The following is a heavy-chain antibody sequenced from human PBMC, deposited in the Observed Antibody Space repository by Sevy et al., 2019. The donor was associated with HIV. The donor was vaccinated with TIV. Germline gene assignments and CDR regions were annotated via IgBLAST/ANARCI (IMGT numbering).Heavy chain of an antibody. CDR2: ISKNGDYK. Sequence: GGFLRLSCAGSGFSFRTNGMHWVRQAPGKGLDWVAVISKNGDYKSYADSVKGRFTISRDNSKNTLYLQMNSLRTEVTTLYYCAKDSGYRIRWYPRFDPWGQGTPVTVSS. V-gene: IGHV3-30*18. J-gene: IGHJ5*02. CDR1: GFSFRTNG. D-gene: IGHD5-18*01. CDR3: AKDSGYRIRWYPRFDP.